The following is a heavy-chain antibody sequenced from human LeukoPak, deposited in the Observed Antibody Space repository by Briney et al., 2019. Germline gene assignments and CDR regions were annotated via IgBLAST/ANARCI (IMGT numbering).Heavy chain of an antibody. D-gene: IGHD6-13*01. CDR1: GGTFSSYA. Sequence: GASVKVSCKASGGTFSSYAISWVRQAPGQGLEWMGGIIPIFGTANYAQKFQGRVTITADESTSTAYMKLSSLRSEDTAVYYCARDNRSSWYAPLYYYGMDVWGQGTTVTVSS. CDR2: IIPIFGTA. V-gene: IGHV1-69*13. CDR3: ARDNRSSWYAPLYYYGMDV. J-gene: IGHJ6*02.